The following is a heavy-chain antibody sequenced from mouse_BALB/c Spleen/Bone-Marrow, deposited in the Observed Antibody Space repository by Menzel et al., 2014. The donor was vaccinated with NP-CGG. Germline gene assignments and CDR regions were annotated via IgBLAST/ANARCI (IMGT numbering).Heavy chain of an antibody. D-gene: IGHD2-1*01. CDR1: GYSFTSYY. CDR2: IFPGSGNI. V-gene: IGHV1-66*01. CDR3: ARRGNWGYAMDY. J-gene: IGHJ4*01. Sequence: VQLQQSGPELMKPGASVKISCEASGYSFTSYYIHWVKQRPGQGLEWIGWIFPGSGNIKYNEKFKGEATLTADTSSSTAYMRLSSLTSEDSAVYFCARRGNWGYAMDYWGQGTSVTVSS.